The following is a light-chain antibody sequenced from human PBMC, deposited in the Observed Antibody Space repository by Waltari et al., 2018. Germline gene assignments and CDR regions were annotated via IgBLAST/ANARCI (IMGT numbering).Light chain of an antibody. CDR2: AAS. J-gene: IGKJ1*01. CDR1: QSVSRA. CDR3: QHYVNLPVT. Sequence: EIVLTQSPGPLSLSPGERATLSCRASQSVSRALAWYQQNPGQAPRLLICAASTRATGVPDRFSGSGSGTDFSLTISRLDPEDFAVYYCQHYVNLPVTFGQGTKVEI. V-gene: IGKV3-20*01.